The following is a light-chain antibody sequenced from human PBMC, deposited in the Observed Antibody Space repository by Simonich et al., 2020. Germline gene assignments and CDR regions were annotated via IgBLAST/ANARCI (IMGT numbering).Light chain of an antibody. Sequence: SYELPQPPSVSVSPGQTASITCYGDKLGDKYACWYQQKPGQSPVLVIYQDSKRPSGIPERFSCSNAGNTATLTISGTQAMDEADYYCQAWDSSTAWVFGGGTKLTVL. V-gene: IGLV3-1*01. J-gene: IGLJ3*02. CDR2: QDS. CDR1: KLGDKY. CDR3: QAWDSSTAWV.